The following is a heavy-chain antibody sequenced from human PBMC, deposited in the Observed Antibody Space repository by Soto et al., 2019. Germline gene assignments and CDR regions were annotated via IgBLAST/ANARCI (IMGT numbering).Heavy chain of an antibody. D-gene: IGHD3-3*01. V-gene: IGHV1-2*02. J-gene: IGHJ4*02. CDR2: INPNSGGT. CDR1: GYTFTGYY. Sequence: EASVKVSCKASGYTFTGYYMHWVRQAPGQGLEWMGWINPNSGGTNYAQKFQGRVTMTRDTSISTAYMELSRLRSDDTAVYYCARDLRFHLPKGPGRKFDYWGQGTLVTVSS. CDR3: ARDLRFHLPKGPGRKFDY.